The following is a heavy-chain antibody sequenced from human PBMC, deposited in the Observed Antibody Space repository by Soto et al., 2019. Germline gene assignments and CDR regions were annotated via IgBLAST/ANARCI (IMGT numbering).Heavy chain of an antibody. CDR2: VSHDGNNQ. CDR3: ARDGATQMWRPWYFDL. V-gene: IGHV3-30-3*01. CDR1: GFTFSNYA. D-gene: IGHD2-21*01. Sequence: HVQLVESGGGVVQPGRSLRLSCAVSGFTFSNYAMHWVRQAPGKGLEWVAIVSHDGNNQYYADSAKGRFTISRDNSENTLYLLMNSLRTEDTAVFYCARDGATQMWRPWYFDLWGRGTLVTVSS. J-gene: IGHJ2*01.